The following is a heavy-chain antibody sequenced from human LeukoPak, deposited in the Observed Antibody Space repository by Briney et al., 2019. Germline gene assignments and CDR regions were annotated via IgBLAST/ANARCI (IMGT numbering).Heavy chain of an antibody. J-gene: IGHJ6*03. CDR1: GFTVSSNY. Sequence: PGGSLRLSCAASGFTVSSNYMSWVRQAPGKGLEWVAFIRYDGSNKYYADSVKGRFTISRDNSKNTLYLQMNSLRAEDTAVYYCAKDLSEMATPSMGYMDVWGKGTTVTVSS. CDR2: IRYDGSNK. D-gene: IGHD5-24*01. V-gene: IGHV3-30*02. CDR3: AKDLSEMATPSMGYMDV.